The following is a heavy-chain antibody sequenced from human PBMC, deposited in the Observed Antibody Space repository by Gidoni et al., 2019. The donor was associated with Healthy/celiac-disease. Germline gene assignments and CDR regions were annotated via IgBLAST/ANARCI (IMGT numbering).Heavy chain of an antibody. CDR2: ISGDGGST. Sequence: EVQLVESGGVVVQPGGYLRLSCAASGFTFDAYTLHWVRPAQGKGLEGVALISGDGGSTYYADSVKGRFTISRDNSKNSLYLQMNSLRTEDTALYYCAKDFGAGGDGSRGAYFDYWGQGTLVTVSS. CDR1: GFTFDAYT. J-gene: IGHJ4*02. V-gene: IGHV3-43*01. D-gene: IGHD1-26*01. CDR3: AKDFGAGGDGSRGAYFDY.